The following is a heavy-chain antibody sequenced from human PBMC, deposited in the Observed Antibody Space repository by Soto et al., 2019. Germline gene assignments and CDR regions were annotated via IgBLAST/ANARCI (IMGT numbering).Heavy chain of an antibody. CDR2: INPNSGGT. D-gene: IGHD6-13*01. CDR3: AREVTPGASYSSSWLSYAMDV. J-gene: IGHJ6*02. V-gene: IGHV1-2*04. CDR1: GYTFTGYY. Sequence: QVQLVQSGAEVQKPGASVKVSCKASGYTFTGYYMHWVRQAPGQGLEWMGWINPNSGGTNYAQKFQGWVTMTRDTSISTAYMELSRLRSDDTAVYYCAREVTPGASYSSSWLSYAMDVWGQGTTVTVSS.